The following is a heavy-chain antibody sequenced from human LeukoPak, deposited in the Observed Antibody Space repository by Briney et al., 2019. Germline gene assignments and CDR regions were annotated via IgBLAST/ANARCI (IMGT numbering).Heavy chain of an antibody. CDR3: AKSRAGGYLRAFDF. Sequence: GGSLRLSCAASGFTFRSYALHWVRRAPGKGLEWVTLISYDGNDKYYAESVKGRFTISRDNSKNTLYLQMNSLTTDDTAIYYCAKSRAGGYLRAFDFWGQGALVTVSS. J-gene: IGHJ4*02. D-gene: IGHD5-18*01. CDR1: GFTFRSYA. V-gene: IGHV3-30*18. CDR2: ISYDGNDK.